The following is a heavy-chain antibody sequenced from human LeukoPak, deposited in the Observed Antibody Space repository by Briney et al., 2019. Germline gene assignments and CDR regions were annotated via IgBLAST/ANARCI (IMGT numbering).Heavy chain of an antibody. Sequence: GGSLRLSCAASGFTFDDYGMSWVRQAPGKGLEWVSGINWNGGSTGYADSVKGRFTISRDNAKNSLYLQMNSLRAEDTALYYCARVSSSNYSYYYYMDVWGKGTTVTVSS. J-gene: IGHJ6*03. CDR3: ARVSSSNYSYYYYMDV. CDR1: GFTFDDYG. V-gene: IGHV3-20*04. D-gene: IGHD6-13*01. CDR2: INWNGGST.